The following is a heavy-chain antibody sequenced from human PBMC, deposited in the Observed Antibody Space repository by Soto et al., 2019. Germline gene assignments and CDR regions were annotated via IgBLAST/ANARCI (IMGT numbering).Heavy chain of an antibody. Sequence: EVQLLESGGGLVQPGGSLRLSCAASGFTFSSYAMSWVRQAPGKGLEWVSAISASGGSTYYADSVKGRFTISRDHSKNTLYLQMNTLRADDTAVYYCANLDNYYFWSDSSHNWFDPWGQGTLVTVSS. V-gene: IGHV3-23*01. CDR3: ANLDNYYFWSDSSHNWFDP. CDR1: GFTFSSYA. J-gene: IGHJ5*02. D-gene: IGHD3-3*01. CDR2: ISASGGST.